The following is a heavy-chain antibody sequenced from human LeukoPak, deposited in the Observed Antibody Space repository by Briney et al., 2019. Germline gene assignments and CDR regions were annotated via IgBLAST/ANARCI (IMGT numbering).Heavy chain of an antibody. CDR1: GFTFSSYA. CDR3: AKDSSRYDSSDY. CDR2: LSGSGGST. D-gene: IGHD3-22*01. Sequence: PGGSLRLSCAASGFTFSSYAMSWVRQAPGKGLEWVSALSGSGGSTYYADSVKGRFTISRDNSKNTLYLQMNSLRAEDTAVYYCAKDSSRYDSSDYWGQGTLVTVSS. J-gene: IGHJ4*02. V-gene: IGHV3-23*01.